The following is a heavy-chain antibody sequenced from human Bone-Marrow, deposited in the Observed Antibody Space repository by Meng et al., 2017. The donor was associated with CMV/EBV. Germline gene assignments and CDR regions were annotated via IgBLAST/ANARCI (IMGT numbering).Heavy chain of an antibody. CDR2: INPNSGGT. D-gene: IGHD3-10*01. Sequence: QVQLVQSGAEVKKPGASVKVSCKASGYTFTGYYMHWVRQAPGKGLEWMGWINPNSGGTNYAQKFQGRVTMTRDTSISTAYMELSRLRSDDTAVYYCARGQLLWFGESAFDIWGQGTMVTVSS. V-gene: IGHV1-2*02. CDR1: GYTFTGYY. CDR3: ARGQLLWFGESAFDI. J-gene: IGHJ3*02.